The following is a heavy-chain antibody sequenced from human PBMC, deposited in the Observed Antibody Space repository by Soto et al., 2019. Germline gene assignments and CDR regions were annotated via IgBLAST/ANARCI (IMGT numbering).Heavy chain of an antibody. CDR3: ARHTYSSSPPYYYGMDV. Sequence: GESLKISCKVSGYGFTSYWISWVRQMPGKGLEWMGRIDPSDSYTNYSPSFQGHVTISADKSISTAYLQWSSLKASDTAMYYCARHTYSSSPPYYYGMDVWGQGTTVTVSS. CDR1: GYGFTSYW. V-gene: IGHV5-10-1*01. J-gene: IGHJ6*02. D-gene: IGHD6-6*01. CDR2: IDPSDSYT.